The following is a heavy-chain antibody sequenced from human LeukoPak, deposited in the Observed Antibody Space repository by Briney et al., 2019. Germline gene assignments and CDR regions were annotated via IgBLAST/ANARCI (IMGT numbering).Heavy chain of an antibody. V-gene: IGHV3-33*08. CDR3: ARLGGSGGHSVDY. CDR2: IWLDGSHE. CDR1: GFTFRKYV. D-gene: IGHD3-10*01. Sequence: WWSLPLTCPGSGFTFRKYVMHWLRQAPGRGLAGVAMIWLDGSHEYYADSVKGRFTVSRDNSKNTLYLQMNSLRVEDTAVYYCARLGGSGGHSVDYWGQGTLVTVSS. J-gene: IGHJ4*02.